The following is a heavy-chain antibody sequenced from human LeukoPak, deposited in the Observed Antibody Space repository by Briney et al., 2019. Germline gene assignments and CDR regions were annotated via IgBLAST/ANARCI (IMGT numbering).Heavy chain of an antibody. CDR2: ISSSSSTM. CDR3: AKVPTLY. J-gene: IGHJ4*02. Sequence: GGSLRLSCAASGFTLSDFNMNWVRQAPGKGLEWVSYISSSSSTMSYADSVKGRFTISRDNARNSLYLQMNSLRAEDTAVYYCAKVPTLYWGQGTLVTVSS. CDR1: GFTLSDFN. V-gene: IGHV3-48*01.